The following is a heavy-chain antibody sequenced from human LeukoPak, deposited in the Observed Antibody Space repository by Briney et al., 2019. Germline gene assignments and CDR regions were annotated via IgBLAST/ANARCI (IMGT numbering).Heavy chain of an antibody. CDR1: GGSFSGYY. CDR2: IYYSGST. Sequence: SETLSLTCAVYGGSFSGYYWSWIRQPPGKGLEWIGYIYYSGSTSYNPSLKSRVTISVDTSKNQFSLKLSSVTAADTAVYYCARDRSYGDYYFDYWGQGTLVTVSS. J-gene: IGHJ4*02. CDR3: ARDRSYGDYYFDY. V-gene: IGHV4-59*01. D-gene: IGHD5-18*01.